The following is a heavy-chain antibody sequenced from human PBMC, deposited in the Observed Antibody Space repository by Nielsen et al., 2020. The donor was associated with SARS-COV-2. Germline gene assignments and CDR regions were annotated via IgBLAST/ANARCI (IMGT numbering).Heavy chain of an antibody. CDR1: GGSFSGYY. CDR2: INHSGST. V-gene: IGHV4-34*01. Sequence: SETLSLTCAVYGGSFSGYYWSWIRQPPGKGLEWIGEINHSGSTNYNPSLKSRVTISVDTSKNQFSLKLSSVTAADTAVYYCARVKQWRNAFDIWGQGTMVTVSS. CDR3: ARVKQWRNAFDI. J-gene: IGHJ3*02. D-gene: IGHD6-19*01.